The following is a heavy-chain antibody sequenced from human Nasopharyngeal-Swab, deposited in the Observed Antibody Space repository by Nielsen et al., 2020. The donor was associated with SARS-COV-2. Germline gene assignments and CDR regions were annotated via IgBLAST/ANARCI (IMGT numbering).Heavy chain of an antibody. V-gene: IGHV4-31*03. D-gene: IGHD3-10*01. CDR2: IYYSGST. CDR1: GGSISSGGYY. Sequence: LRLSCTVSGGSISSGGYYWSWIRQHPGKGLEWIGYIYYSGSTYYNPSLKSRVTISVGTSKNQFSLKLSSVTAADTAVYYCARDRRAQSGRGFGEPWNYYGMDVWGQGTTVTVSS. CDR3: ARDRRAQSGRGFGEPWNYYGMDV. J-gene: IGHJ6*02.